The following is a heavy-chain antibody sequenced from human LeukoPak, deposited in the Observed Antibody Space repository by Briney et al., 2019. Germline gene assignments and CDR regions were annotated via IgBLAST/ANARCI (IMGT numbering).Heavy chain of an antibody. Sequence: SETLSLTCTVSGGSISSYYWSWIRQPPGKGLEWIGHIYYSGITNYNPSLKSRVTISVDTSKNQFSLKLSSVTAADTAVYYCARGFRGGYITGFDYWGQGTLVTVSS. D-gene: IGHD5-12*01. CDR1: GGSISSYY. CDR3: ARGFRGGYITGFDY. J-gene: IGHJ4*02. CDR2: IYYSGIT. V-gene: IGHV4-59*08.